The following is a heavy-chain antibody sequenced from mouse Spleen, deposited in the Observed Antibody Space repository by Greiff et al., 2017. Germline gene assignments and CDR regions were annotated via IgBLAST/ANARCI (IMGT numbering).Heavy chain of an antibody. V-gene: IGHV1-9*01. CDR1: GYTFTGYW. J-gene: IGHJ3*01. CDR2: ILPGSGST. D-gene: IGHD1-1*01. Sequence: LQESGAELMKPGASVKLSCKATGYTFTGYWIEWVKQRPGHGLEWIGEILPGSGSTNYNEKFKGKATFTADTSSNTAYMQLSSLTTEDSAIYYCARGPFITTVVGPSWFAYWGQGTLVTVSA. CDR3: ARGPFITTVVGPSWFAY.